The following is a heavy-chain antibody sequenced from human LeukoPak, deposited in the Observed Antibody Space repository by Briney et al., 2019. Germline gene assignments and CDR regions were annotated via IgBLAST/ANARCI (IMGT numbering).Heavy chain of an antibody. D-gene: IGHD1-1*01. CDR3: AKDPLESEYYFDY. Sequence: GGSLGLSCAASGFTFSSYAMSWVRQAPGKGLEWVSAISGSGGSTYYADSVKGRFTISRDNSKNTLYLQMNSLRAEDTAVYYCAKDPLESEYYFDYWGQGTLVTVSS. V-gene: IGHV3-23*01. CDR2: ISGSGGST. J-gene: IGHJ4*02. CDR1: GFTFSSYA.